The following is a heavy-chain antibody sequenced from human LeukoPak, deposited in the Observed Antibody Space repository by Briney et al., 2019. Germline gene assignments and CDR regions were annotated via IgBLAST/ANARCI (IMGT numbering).Heavy chain of an antibody. CDR2: ISWNSGSI. CDR3: ANQAYSQFDY. V-gene: IGHV3-9*01. Sequence: PGRSLRLSCAASGFTFDDYAMHWVRQAPGKGLEWVSGISWNSGSIGYADSVKGRFTISRDNAKRSLYLQMNSLSPEDTAVYYCANQAYSQFDYWGQGTLVSVSS. J-gene: IGHJ4*02. CDR1: GFTFDDYA. D-gene: IGHD4-11*01.